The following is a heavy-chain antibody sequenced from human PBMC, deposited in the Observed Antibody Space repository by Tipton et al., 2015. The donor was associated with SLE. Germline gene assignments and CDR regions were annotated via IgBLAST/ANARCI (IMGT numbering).Heavy chain of an antibody. CDR3: AREQLADFYYYGMDV. Sequence: TLSLTCAVYGGPFSGYYWSWIRQPPGKGLEGIGEINHSGTTKYNPSHKSRFTISVDTTKNQFSLKLSSVPAADTAVYYCAREQLADFYYYGMDVWGLGTTVTVSS. D-gene: IGHD6-6*01. CDR2: INHSGTT. J-gene: IGHJ6*02. CDR1: GGPFSGYY. V-gene: IGHV4-34*01.